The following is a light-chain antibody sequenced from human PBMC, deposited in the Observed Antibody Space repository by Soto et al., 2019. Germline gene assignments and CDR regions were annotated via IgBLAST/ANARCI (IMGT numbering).Light chain of an antibody. V-gene: IGKV3-20*01. Sequence: EIVLTQSPGTLSLSPGERATLSCRASQIVSRNYLAWYLQKPGQAPRLLIHGASSRANGIPDRFSGSGSGTDFTLTISRLEPDDFAVYFCHQYGASPFTFGPGTKVDIK. CDR2: GAS. CDR3: HQYGASPFT. CDR1: QIVSRNY. J-gene: IGKJ3*01.